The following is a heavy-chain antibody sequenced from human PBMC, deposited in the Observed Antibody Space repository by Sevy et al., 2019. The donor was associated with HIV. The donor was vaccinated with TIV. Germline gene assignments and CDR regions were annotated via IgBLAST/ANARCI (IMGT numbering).Heavy chain of an antibody. D-gene: IGHD3-22*01. CDR3: ARDGHYYDSSGYFDY. J-gene: IGHJ4*02. V-gene: IGHV3-30*04. CDR2: ISYDGSNK. CDR1: GFTFSSYA. Sequence: GGSLRLSCAASGFTFSSYAMHWVRQAPGKGLEWVAVISYDGSNKYYADSVKGRFTISRDNSKNTLYLQMNSLRAEDTAVYYCARDGHYYDSSGYFDYWGQGTLVTVS.